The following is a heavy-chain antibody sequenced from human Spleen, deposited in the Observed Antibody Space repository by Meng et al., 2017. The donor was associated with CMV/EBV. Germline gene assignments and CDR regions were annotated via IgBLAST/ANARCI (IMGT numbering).Heavy chain of an antibody. CDR1: GFRFSGYT. Sequence: GGSLRLSCTASGFRFSGYTMAWVRQAPGGGLGWVSTLTSGGGAFYADSVKGRFTISRDNSQNTLYLQMDSLRAEDTALFYCAKDFNYGGISGLDSWGQGTPVTVSS. D-gene: IGHD4/OR15-4a*01. V-gene: IGHV3-23*01. CDR2: LTSGGGA. CDR3: AKDFNYGGISGLDS. J-gene: IGHJ4*02.